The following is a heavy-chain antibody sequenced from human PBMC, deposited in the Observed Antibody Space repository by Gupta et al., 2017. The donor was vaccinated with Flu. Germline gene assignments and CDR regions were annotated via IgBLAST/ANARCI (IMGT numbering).Heavy chain of an antibody. V-gene: IGHV4-34*01. CDR1: GGSFSGYY. D-gene: IGHD2-2*01. Sequence: QVQLQQWGAGLLKPSETLSLTCAVYGGSFSGYYWSWIRQPPGKGLEWIGEINHSGSTNYNPYLKSRVTISVDTSKNQFSLKLSSVTAADTAVYYCARGAVVVPAALLYWGQGTLVTVSS. CDR2: INHSGST. J-gene: IGHJ4*02. CDR3: ARGAVVVPAALLY.